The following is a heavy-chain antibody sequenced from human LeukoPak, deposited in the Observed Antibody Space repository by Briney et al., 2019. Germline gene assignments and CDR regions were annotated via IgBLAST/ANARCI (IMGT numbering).Heavy chain of an antibody. CDR1: GYTFTCYY. V-gene: IGHV1-2*02. CDR2: INPNSGGK. CDR3: ARSPREYSSSWYLPFDY. Sequence: GASVKVSCKASGYTFTCYYMHWVRQAPGQGLEWMGWINPNSGGKNYAQKFQGRVTMTRDTSISTAYMELSRLRSDDTAVYYCARSPREYSSSWYLPFDYWGQGTLVTVSS. D-gene: IGHD6-13*01. J-gene: IGHJ4*02.